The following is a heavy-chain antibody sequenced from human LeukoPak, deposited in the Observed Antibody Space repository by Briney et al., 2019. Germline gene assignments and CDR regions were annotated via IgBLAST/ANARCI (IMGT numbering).Heavy chain of an antibody. CDR2: ISSSSSTI. CDR3: ASINDFWSGYYLGPFDY. CDR1: GFTFSSYS. D-gene: IGHD3-3*01. V-gene: IGHV3-48*01. J-gene: IGHJ4*02. Sequence: GGSLRLSCAASGFTFSSYSMNWVRQAPGKGREWVSYISSSSSTIYYADSVKGRFTISRDNAKNSLYLQMNSLRAEDTAVYYCASINDFWSGYYLGPFDYWGQGTLVTVSS.